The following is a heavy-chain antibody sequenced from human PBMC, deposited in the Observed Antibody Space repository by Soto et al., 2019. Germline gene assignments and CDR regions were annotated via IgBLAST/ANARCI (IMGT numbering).Heavy chain of an antibody. D-gene: IGHD3-9*01. J-gene: IGHJ3*02. Sequence: PSETLSLTCTVSGGSVSSSSYYWGGIRQPPGKGLEWIGSIYYSGSTYYNPSLKSRVTISVDTSKNQFSLKLSSVTAADTAVYYCARQLPPYDILTDNAFDIWGQGTMVT. V-gene: IGHV4-39*01. CDR1: GGSVSSSSYY. CDR2: IYYSGST. CDR3: ARQLPPYDILTDNAFDI.